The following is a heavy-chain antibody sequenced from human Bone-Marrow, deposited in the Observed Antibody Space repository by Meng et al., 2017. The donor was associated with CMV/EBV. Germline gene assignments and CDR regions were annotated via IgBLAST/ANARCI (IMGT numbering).Heavy chain of an antibody. J-gene: IGHJ4*02. CDR1: GFNFGSFS. Sequence: GGSLRLSCAASGFNFGSFSMNWVRQAPGKGLEWVSSISSSSTNTYYIDSVKGRFTISRDNAKKSLYLQMNSLRAEDRAFYYCARDSMGVLVPAAFWGQGTLVTVSS. V-gene: IGHV3-21*01. CDR2: ISSSSTNT. CDR3: ARDSMGVLVPAAF. D-gene: IGHD2-2*01.